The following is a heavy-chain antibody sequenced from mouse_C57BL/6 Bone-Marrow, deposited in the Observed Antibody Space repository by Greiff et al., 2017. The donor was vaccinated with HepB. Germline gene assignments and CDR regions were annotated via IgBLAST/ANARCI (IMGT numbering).Heavy chain of an antibody. CDR1: GFTFSSYG. Sequence: VQLKESGGDLVKPGGSLKLSCAASGFTFSSYGMSWVRQTPDKRLEWVATISSGGSYTYYPDSVKGRFTISRDNAKNTLYLQMSSLKSEDTAMYYCARHKEGGYPFAYWGQGTLVTVSA. V-gene: IGHV5-6*01. D-gene: IGHD2-2*01. J-gene: IGHJ3*01. CDR2: ISSGGSYT. CDR3: ARHKEGGYPFAY.